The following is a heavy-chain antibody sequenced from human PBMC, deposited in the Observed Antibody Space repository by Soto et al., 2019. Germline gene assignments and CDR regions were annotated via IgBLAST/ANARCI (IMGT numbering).Heavy chain of an antibody. Sequence: ASVKVSCKVSGYTLTELSMHWVRQAPGKGLEWMGGFDPEDGETIYAQKFQGRVTMTEDTSTDTAYMELSSLGSEDTAVYYCATDSGNYDFWSGTRAFDYWGQGTLVTVSS. V-gene: IGHV1-24*01. CDR1: GYTLTELS. D-gene: IGHD3-3*01. CDR2: FDPEDGET. J-gene: IGHJ4*02. CDR3: ATDSGNYDFWSGTRAFDY.